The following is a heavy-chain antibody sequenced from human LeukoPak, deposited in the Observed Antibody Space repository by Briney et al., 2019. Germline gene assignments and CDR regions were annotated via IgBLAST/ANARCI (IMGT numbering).Heavy chain of an antibody. CDR2: IYYSGST. D-gene: IGHD4-23*01. J-gene: IGHJ4*02. CDR1: GGSISSYY. Sequence: SETLSLTCTVSGGSISSYYWSWIRQPPGKGLEWIGYIYYSGSTNYNPSLKSRVTISVDTSKNQFSLKLSSVTAADTAMYYCARHGHGGNSVAADYWGQGTLVTVSS. CDR3: ARHGHGGNSVAADY. V-gene: IGHV4-59*01.